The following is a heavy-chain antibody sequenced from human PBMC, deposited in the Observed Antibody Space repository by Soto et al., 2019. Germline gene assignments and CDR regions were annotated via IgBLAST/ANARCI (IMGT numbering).Heavy chain of an antibody. CDR2: IRDKAHSYST. V-gene: IGHV3-72*01. CDR1: GYNFGDHY. J-gene: IGHJ4*02. Sequence: GGSLRLSCAVSGYNFGDHYIDWVRQAPGKGLEWVGRIRDKAHSYSTTYAASVKGRLTLSRDDSKSSVYLQMDSLNTEDTAVYYCVRTMQPGTTNYFDYWGQGMLVPVSS. CDR3: VRTMQPGTTNYFDY. D-gene: IGHD1-1*01.